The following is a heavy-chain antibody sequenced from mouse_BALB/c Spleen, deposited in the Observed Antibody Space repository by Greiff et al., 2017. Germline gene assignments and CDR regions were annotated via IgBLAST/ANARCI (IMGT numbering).Heavy chain of an antibody. Sequence: ESGPGLVKPSQSLSLTCTVTGYSITSDYAWNWIRQFPGNKLEWMGYISYSGSTSYNPSLKSRISITRDTSKNQFFLQLNSVTTEDTATYYCASNYYGSSSFAYWGQGTLVTVSA. D-gene: IGHD1-1*01. V-gene: IGHV3-2*02. CDR1: GYSITSDYA. J-gene: IGHJ3*01. CDR2: ISYSGST. CDR3: ASNYYGSSSFAY.